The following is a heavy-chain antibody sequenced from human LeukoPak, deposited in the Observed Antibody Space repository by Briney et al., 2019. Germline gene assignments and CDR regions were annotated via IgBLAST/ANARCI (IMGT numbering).Heavy chain of an antibody. CDR2: INSDGSTT. CDR1: GFTFSNFW. CDR3: ARASRSDY. Sequence: PGGSLRLSCAASGFTFSNFWMHWVRQAPGKGLVWVSRINSDGSTTNYADSVKGRFTISRDNAKNSLYLQMNSLRAEDTAVYYCARASRSDYWGQGTLVTVSS. J-gene: IGHJ4*02. V-gene: IGHV3-74*01. D-gene: IGHD2-2*01.